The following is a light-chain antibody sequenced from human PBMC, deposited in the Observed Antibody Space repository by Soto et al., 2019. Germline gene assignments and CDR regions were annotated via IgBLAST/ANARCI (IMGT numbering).Light chain of an antibody. CDR3: QHRSN. V-gene: IGKV3-11*01. CDR2: GAS. CDR1: QSVRSY. Sequence: IVLTQSPATLSLSPGERATLSCRASQSVRSYIAWYQQKPGQAPRLLVYGASNRATGIPARFSGSASGTDFTLTISSLEPEDFAIYYCQHRSNFGGGTNVEIK. J-gene: IGKJ4*01.